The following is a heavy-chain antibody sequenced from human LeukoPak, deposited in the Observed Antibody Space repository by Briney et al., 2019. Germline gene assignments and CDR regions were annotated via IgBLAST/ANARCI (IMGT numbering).Heavy chain of an antibody. D-gene: IGHD4-17*01. CDR1: GFTFSSYA. CDR3: ARDLPHDYGDLLAAFDI. Sequence: GGSLRPSCAASGFTFSSYAMSWVRQAPGKGLEWVSAISGSGGSTYYADSVKGRFTISRDNSKNTLYLQMNSLRAEDTAIYYCARDLPHDYGDLLAAFDIWGQGTMVTVSS. V-gene: IGHV3-23*01. J-gene: IGHJ3*02. CDR2: ISGSGGST.